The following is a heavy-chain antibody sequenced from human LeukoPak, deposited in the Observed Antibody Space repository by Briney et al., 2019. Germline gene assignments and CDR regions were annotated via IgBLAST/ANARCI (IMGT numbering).Heavy chain of an antibody. CDR3: ATSDY. CDR1: GYTLTELS. Sequence: ASVKVSCKVSGYTLTELSMHRVRQAPGQGLEWMGRIIPILGIANYAQKFQGRVTITADKSTSTAYMELSSLRSEDTAVYYCATSDYWGQGTLVTVSS. J-gene: IGHJ4*02. CDR2: IIPILGIA. V-gene: IGHV1-69*02.